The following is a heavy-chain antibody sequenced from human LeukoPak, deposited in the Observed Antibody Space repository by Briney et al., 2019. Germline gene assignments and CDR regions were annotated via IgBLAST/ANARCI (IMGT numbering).Heavy chain of an antibody. CDR1: GYSISSGYY. D-gene: IGHD1-26*01. Sequence: PSETLSLTCTVSGYSISSGYYWGWIRQPPGKGLEWIGSIYHSGSTHYNPSLQSRVTISVDTSKNQFSLKLSSVTAADTAVYYCARSQSGSHFDYWGQGTLVTVSS. CDR3: ARSQSGSHFDY. J-gene: IGHJ4*02. V-gene: IGHV4-38-2*02. CDR2: IYHSGST.